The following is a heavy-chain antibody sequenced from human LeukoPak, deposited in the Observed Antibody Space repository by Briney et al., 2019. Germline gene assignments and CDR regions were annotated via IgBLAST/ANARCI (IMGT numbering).Heavy chain of an antibody. J-gene: IGHJ4*02. V-gene: IGHV3-21*01. CDR1: GFTCCSYN. D-gene: IGHD6-13*01. CDR2: INSSSSYI. CDR3: ARVGHIAAADY. Sequence: KPGGSLRFSCAASGFTCCSYNMNWLRNAQGKGRVGGLYINSSSSYIYYADSVKGRFTISRDNAKNSLYLQMNSLRAEDTAVYYCARVGHIAAADYWGQGTLVTVSS.